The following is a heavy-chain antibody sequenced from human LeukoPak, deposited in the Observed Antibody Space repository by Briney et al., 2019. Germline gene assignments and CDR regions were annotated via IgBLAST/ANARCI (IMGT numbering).Heavy chain of an antibody. Sequence: GGSLRLSCAASGFTFSSYGMHWVRQAPGKGLEWVSTIGSISNNYKYYADSVKGRFTISRDNAKNSLYLQMNSLGAEDTAVYFCARGTNWSPLDFDFWGQGTQVTVSS. V-gene: IGHV3-21*01. CDR1: GFTFSSYG. J-gene: IGHJ4*02. CDR3: ARGTNWSPLDFDF. D-gene: IGHD3-3*01. CDR2: IGSISNNYK.